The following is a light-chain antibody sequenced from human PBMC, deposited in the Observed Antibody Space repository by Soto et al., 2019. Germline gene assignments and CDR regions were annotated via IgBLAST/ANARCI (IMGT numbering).Light chain of an antibody. CDR2: DAS. J-gene: IGKJ4*01. V-gene: IGKV3-11*01. Sequence: EIVLTQSPSTLSLSPGERATLSCGASQSVGTFFAWYQQKPGQAPRLLIYDASNRATGIPARFSGSGSGTDFTLTISSLQPEDFATYYCQQSYSTPLTFGGGTKVDIK. CDR3: QQSYSTPLT. CDR1: QSVGTF.